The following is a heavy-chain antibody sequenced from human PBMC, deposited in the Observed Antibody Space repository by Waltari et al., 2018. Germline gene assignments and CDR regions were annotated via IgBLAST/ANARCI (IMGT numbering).Heavy chain of an antibody. Sequence: QVQLQESGPGLVKPSETLSLTCTVPGGSISSYYWRWIRQPPGKGLEWIGYIYYSGSTNYNPSLKSRVTISVDTSKNQFSLKLSSVTAADTAVYYCARVGYSSSAGDWFDPWGQGTLVTVSS. J-gene: IGHJ5*02. CDR3: ARVGYSSSAGDWFDP. CDR1: GGSISSYY. V-gene: IGHV4-59*01. CDR2: IYYSGST. D-gene: IGHD6-13*01.